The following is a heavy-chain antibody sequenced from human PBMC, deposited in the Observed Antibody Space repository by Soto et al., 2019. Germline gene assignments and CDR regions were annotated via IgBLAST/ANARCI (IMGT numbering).Heavy chain of an antibody. CDR1: GFNVSSNY. CDR3: ARGPHVGISTS. CDR2: IYSGGST. D-gene: IGHD2-2*01. Sequence: GGSLRLSCAASGFNVSSNYMSWVRQAPGKGLEWLSVIYSGGSTYYAESVKGRFTISRDNSKNTLNLKMNALRVEDTAVYYCARGPHVGISTSWGQGTLVTVSS. J-gene: IGHJ4*02. V-gene: IGHV3-53*01.